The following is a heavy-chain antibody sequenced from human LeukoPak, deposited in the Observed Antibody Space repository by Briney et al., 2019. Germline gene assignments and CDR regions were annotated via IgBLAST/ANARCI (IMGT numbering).Heavy chain of an antibody. J-gene: IGHJ5*02. CDR2: IFYRGNT. V-gene: IGHV4-59*08. CDR1: GRPISRYY. CDR3: ARVYSSAWYYWLDP. Sequence: SETQSLMCTVCGRPISRYYWSWLRQPPGKGREGIGYIFYRGNTNYIPSLKSRVTMSVDTSKTQFSLKLSSVTAADTAVYYCARVYSSAWYYWLDPWGQGTLVTVSS. D-gene: IGHD6-19*01.